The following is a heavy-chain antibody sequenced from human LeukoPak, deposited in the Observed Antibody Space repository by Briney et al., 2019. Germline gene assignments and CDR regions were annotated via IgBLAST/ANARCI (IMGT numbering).Heavy chain of an antibody. CDR2: ISSSGDST. D-gene: IGHD1-26*01. J-gene: IGHJ3*02. CDR1: GLTFSTYA. Sequence: GGSLRLSCAASGLTFSTYAMSWVRQAPGKGLEWVSAISSSGDSTYYADSVKGRFTISRDNSKNTLYVHMNSLRAEDTAIYYCAKDYVGQVPDAFDIWGQGTMVTVSS. CDR3: AKDYVGQVPDAFDI. V-gene: IGHV3-23*01.